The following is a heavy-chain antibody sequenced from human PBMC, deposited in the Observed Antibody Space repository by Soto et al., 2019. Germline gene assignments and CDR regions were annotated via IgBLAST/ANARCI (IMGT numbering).Heavy chain of an antibody. J-gene: IGHJ4*02. CDR1: GGSISSYY. Sequence: SETLSLTCTVSGGSISSYYWSWIRQPPGKGLERIGYIYYSGSTNYNPSLKSRVTISVDTSKNQFSLKLTSVTAADTAVYYCARGDTYFDYWGQGTLVTVSS. V-gene: IGHV4-59*01. CDR2: IYYSGST. D-gene: IGHD5-18*01. CDR3: ARGDTYFDY.